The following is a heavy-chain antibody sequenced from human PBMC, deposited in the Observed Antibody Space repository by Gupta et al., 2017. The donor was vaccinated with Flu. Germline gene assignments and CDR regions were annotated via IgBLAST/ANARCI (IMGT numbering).Heavy chain of an antibody. Sequence: WVAVISNDGGKTYDTDSVNGRITISRDNSKNTLYLKLNSLRTEDTAVYYGERDTPLCSNISCLRDIWGKGTTVIVSS. J-gene: IGHJ6*01. V-gene: IGHV3-30*07. D-gene: IGHD2-8*01. CDR2: ISNDGGKT. CDR3: ERDTPLCSNISCLRDI.